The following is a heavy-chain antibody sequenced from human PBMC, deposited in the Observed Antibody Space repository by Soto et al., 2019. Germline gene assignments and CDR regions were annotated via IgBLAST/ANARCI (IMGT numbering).Heavy chain of an antibody. CDR1: GYSFSTYW. CDR2: IFPADSET. V-gene: IGHV5-51*01. J-gene: IGHJ6*02. CDR3: ARRGYGSRLGGMDV. Sequence: LGESLKISCKASGYSFSTYWIAWVRQMPGKGLEWMGSIFPADSETRYSPSFQGQVTISADRSMSTAYLQWDNLKASDTAMYYCARRGYGSRLGGMDVWGQGSMVTVSS. D-gene: IGHD3-10*01.